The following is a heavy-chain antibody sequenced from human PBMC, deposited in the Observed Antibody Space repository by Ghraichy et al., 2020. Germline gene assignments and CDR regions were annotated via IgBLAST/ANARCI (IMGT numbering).Heavy chain of an antibody. V-gene: IGHV4-34*01. J-gene: IGHJ2*01. D-gene: IGHD2-15*01. Sequence: SETRSLTCAVYGGSFSGYYWSWIRQPPGKGLEWIGEINHSGSTNYNPSLKSRVTISVDTSKNQFSLKLSSVTAADTAVYYCARGGGPSGCSGGSCYVYWYFDLWGRGTLVTVSS. CDR1: GGSFSGYY. CDR2: INHSGST. CDR3: ARGGGPSGCSGGSCYVYWYFDL.